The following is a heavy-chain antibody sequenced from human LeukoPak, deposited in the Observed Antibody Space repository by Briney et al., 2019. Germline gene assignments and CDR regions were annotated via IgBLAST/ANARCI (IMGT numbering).Heavy chain of an antibody. D-gene: IGHD3-10*01. CDR2: TYYRSKWYT. CDR1: GDSVSRNTAA. CDR3: ARVLWFGQLETFDY. J-gene: IGHJ4*02. V-gene: IGHV6-1*01. Sequence: SQTLSLTCALSGDSVSRNTAAWNWIRQSPSRGLEWLGRTYYRSKWYTDYAESVKSRITINSDTSKNQFSLHLNSVTPEDTAVYYCARVLWFGQLETFDYWGQGTLVTVSS.